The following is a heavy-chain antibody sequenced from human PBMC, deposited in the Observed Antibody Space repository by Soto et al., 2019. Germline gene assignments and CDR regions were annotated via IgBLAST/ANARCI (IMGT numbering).Heavy chain of an antibody. J-gene: IGHJ4*02. Sequence: EVQLVESGGGLVQPGGSLRLSCAASGFTFSSYSMNWVRQAPGKGLEWVSYISSSSSTIYYADSVKGRFTISRDNAKNSLYLQMNSLRAEDTAVYYCARVSVATILDIDYWGQGTLVTVSS. CDR1: GFTFSSYS. CDR3: ARVSVATILDIDY. V-gene: IGHV3-48*01. D-gene: IGHD2-15*01. CDR2: ISSSSSTI.